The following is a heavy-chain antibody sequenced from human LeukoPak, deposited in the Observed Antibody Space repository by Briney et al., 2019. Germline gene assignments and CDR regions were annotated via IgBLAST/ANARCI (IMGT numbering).Heavy chain of an antibody. CDR2: ISSSSSYI. J-gene: IGHJ4*02. CDR1: GCTFSSYS. Sequence: PGGSLRLSCAASGCTFSSYSMNWVRQAPGKGLEWVSSISSSSSYIYYADSVKGRFTISRDNAKNSLYLQMNSLRAEDTAVYYCARVWDVVVVVAATPDYWGQGTLVTVSS. D-gene: IGHD2-15*01. V-gene: IGHV3-21*01. CDR3: ARVWDVVVVVAATPDY.